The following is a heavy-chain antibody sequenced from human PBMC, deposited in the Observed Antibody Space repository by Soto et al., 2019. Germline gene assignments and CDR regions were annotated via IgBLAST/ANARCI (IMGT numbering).Heavy chain of an antibody. CDR2: ISYDGSNK. CDR1: GFTFSSYG. Sequence: QVQLVESGGDVVQPGRSLRLSCAASGFTFSSYGMHWVRQAPGKGLEWVAVISYDGSNKYYADSVKGRFTISRDNSKNTLYLQMNSLRAEDTAVYYCAKDQRHSSSSGMYYYYGMDVWGQGTTVTVSS. CDR3: AKDQRHSSSSGMYYYYGMDV. V-gene: IGHV3-30*18. J-gene: IGHJ6*02. D-gene: IGHD6-6*01.